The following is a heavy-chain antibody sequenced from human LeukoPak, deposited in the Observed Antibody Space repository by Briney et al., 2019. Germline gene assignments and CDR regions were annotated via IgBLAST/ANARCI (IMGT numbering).Heavy chain of an antibody. CDR3: VKRSAAGTVGYFDY. J-gene: IGHJ4*02. V-gene: IGHV3-30*03. CDR1: GFTFSSYG. Sequence: SGGSLRLSCAASGFTFSSYGMHWVRQAPGKGLEWVAVISYDGSNKYYADSVKGRFTISRDNAKNSLYLQMNSLRAEDTALYYCVKRSAAGTVGYFDYWGQGSLVTVSS. CDR2: ISYDGSNK. D-gene: IGHD6-13*01.